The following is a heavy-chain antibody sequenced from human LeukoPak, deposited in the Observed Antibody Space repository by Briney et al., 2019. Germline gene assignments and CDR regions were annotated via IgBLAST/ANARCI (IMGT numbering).Heavy chain of an antibody. CDR2: MNPNSGNT. V-gene: IGHV1-8*03. CDR1: GYTFTSYD. D-gene: IGHD3-9*01. J-gene: IGHJ4*02. Sequence: ASVKVPCKASGYTFTSYDINWVRQATGQGLEWMGWMNPNSGNTGYAQKFQDRVTITRNTSISTAYMELNSLRSEDTAVYYCAREYYDILTGLYYFDYWGQGTLVTVSS. CDR3: AREYYDILTGLYYFDY.